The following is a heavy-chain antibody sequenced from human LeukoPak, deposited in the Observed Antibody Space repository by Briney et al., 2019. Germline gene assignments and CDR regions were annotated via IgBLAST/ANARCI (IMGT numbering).Heavy chain of an antibody. J-gene: IGHJ3*01. D-gene: IGHD6-19*01. V-gene: IGHV3-30*04. CDR2: ISYDGRNN. Sequence: GGSLCLSCAPSGFTFSTYAMRWVRQAPGGGLEWVTLISYDGRNNYYADSVKGRFTISRGNSKNTLYLKMNSLRAEDTAVYYCARVPPQWLPNRDAFDGWGQGIMVT. CDR3: ARVPPQWLPNRDAFDG. CDR1: GFTFSTYA.